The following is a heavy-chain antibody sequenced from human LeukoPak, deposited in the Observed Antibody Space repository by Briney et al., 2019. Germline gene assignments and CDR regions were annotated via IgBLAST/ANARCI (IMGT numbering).Heavy chain of an antibody. J-gene: IGHJ4*02. CDR2: INPNSGGT. CDR1: GYTFTGYY. Sequence: ASVKVSCKASGYTFTGYYMHWVRQAPGQGLEWMGWINPNSGGTNYAQKFQGRVTMTRGTSISTAYMELSRLRSDDTAVYYCARDRGEEMATIAGGYWGQGTLVTVSS. CDR3: ARDRGEEMATIAGGY. D-gene: IGHD5-24*01. V-gene: IGHV1-2*02.